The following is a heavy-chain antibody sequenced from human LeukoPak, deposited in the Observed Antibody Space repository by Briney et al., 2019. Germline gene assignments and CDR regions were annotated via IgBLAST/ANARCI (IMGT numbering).Heavy chain of an antibody. Sequence: PGGSLRLSCAASGFTFSSYAMHWVRQAPGKGLEWVAVISYDGSNKYYADSVKGRFTISRDNSKNTLYLQMNSLRAEDTAVYYCAREQLPRSHPESKSWYPGYYFDYWGQGTLVTVSS. CDR2: ISYDGSNK. CDR1: GFTFSSYA. J-gene: IGHJ4*02. D-gene: IGHD6-13*01. CDR3: AREQLPRSHPESKSWYPGYYFDY. V-gene: IGHV3-30*01.